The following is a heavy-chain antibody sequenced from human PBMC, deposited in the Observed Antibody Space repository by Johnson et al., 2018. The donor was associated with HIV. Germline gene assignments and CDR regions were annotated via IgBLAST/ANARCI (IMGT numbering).Heavy chain of an antibody. J-gene: IGHJ3*02. CDR3: ARDGWELDAFDI. CDR1: GFSFSTYA. Sequence: QVQLVESGGGLVKPGGSLRLSCAASGFSFSTYAIHWVRQAPGKGLEWVAVISYDGSNKYYADSVKGRFTISRDNSKNTHYLQMNSLRAEDTAVYYCARDGWELDAFDIWGQGTVVTVSS. CDR2: ISYDGSNK. D-gene: IGHD1-26*01. V-gene: IGHV3-30-3*01.